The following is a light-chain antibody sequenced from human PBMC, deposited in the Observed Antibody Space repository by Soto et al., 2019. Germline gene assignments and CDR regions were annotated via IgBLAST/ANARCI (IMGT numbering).Light chain of an antibody. J-gene: IGLJ7*01. CDR1: SSDVGAYNY. CDR3: TSSTTSTTMK. CDR2: DVN. V-gene: IGLV2-14*01. Sequence: QSALTQPASVSGSPGQSITISCTGTSSDVGAYNYVSWYQQHPGKAPKLMIYDVNIRPSGVSNRFSGSKSGNTASLTISGLQAEDEADYYCTSSTTSTTMKFGGGTQLTVL.